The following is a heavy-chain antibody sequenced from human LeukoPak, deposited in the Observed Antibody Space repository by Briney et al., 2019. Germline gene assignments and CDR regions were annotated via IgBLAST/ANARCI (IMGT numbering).Heavy chain of an antibody. Sequence: KPSETLSLTCTVSGGSISSYYWSWFRQPPGKGLEWIGYIYYSGSTHYNPSLKSRVTISVDTSKNQFSLILSSVTAADTAVYYCAKVGFSEMEWLLYSDHWGQGTLVTVSS. J-gene: IGHJ4*02. D-gene: IGHD3-3*01. CDR1: GGSISSYY. CDR3: AKVGFSEMEWLLYSDH. CDR2: IYYSGST. V-gene: IGHV4-59*08.